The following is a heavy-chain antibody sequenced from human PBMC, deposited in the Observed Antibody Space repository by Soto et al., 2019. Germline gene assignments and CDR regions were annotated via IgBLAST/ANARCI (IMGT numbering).Heavy chain of an antibody. CDR3: ARVDWYYYDSSGYYWFDY. CDR2: MRQDGSKT. D-gene: IGHD3-22*01. CDR1: GFTFSSYA. V-gene: IGHV3-7*03. J-gene: IGHJ4*02. Sequence: GGSLRLSCAASGFTFSSYAMTWVRQAPGKGLEWVAVMRQDGSKTYYVDSVKGRFTISRDNSKNTLYLQMNSLRAEDTAVYYCARVDWYYYDSSGYYWFDYWGQGTLVTVSS.